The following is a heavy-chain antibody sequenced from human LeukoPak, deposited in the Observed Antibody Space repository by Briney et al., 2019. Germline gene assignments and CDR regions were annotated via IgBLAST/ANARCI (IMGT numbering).Heavy chain of an antibody. Sequence: PGGSLRLSCAASGFTISGFWMHWVRHVPGEGLVWVALMNSAWTTINYADSVKGRFTISRDNVTNTLHLQMNNLSLEDTAVYFCIREVQVRASASLGLWGRGTPVTVS. J-gene: IGHJ4*01. D-gene: IGHD1-1*01. V-gene: IGHV3-74*01. CDR3: IREVQVRASASLGL. CDR2: MNSAWTTI. CDR1: GFTISGFW.